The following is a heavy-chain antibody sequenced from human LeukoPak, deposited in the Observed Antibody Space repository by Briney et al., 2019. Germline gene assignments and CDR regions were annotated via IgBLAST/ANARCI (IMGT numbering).Heavy chain of an antibody. Sequence: PGGSLRLSCAASGFTFSSYAMHWVRQAPGKGLEWVAVIYDGSNKYYADSVKGRFTISRDNSKNTLYLQMNSLRAEDTAVYYCARDFEYGDNRGSFDYWGQGTLVTVSS. CDR2: IYDGSNK. D-gene: IGHD4-17*01. J-gene: IGHJ4*02. V-gene: IGHV3-30-3*01. CDR1: GFTFSSYA. CDR3: ARDFEYGDNRGSFDY.